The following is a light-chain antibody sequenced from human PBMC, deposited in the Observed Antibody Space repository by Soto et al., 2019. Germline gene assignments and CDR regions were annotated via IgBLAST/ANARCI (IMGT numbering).Light chain of an antibody. CDR3: QQSYSNVG. J-gene: IGKJ2*03. Sequence: DIQMTQSPSSLSASVGDRVTITCRASQSIGNFFNWYQQKPGKAPKLLIYAASRLQSVVPSRFSGGTSGTDFTLTISSLQPEDFATYYCQQSYSNVGFGQGTKLEI. CDR2: AAS. V-gene: IGKV1-39*01. CDR1: QSIGNF.